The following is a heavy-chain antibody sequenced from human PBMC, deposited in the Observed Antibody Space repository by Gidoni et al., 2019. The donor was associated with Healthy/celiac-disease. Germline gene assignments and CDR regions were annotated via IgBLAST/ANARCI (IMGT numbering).Heavy chain of an antibody. J-gene: IGHJ4*02. CDR3: ARGGVGAPRGGAGFDY. V-gene: IGHV4-39*01. CDR2: IYYSGST. Sequence: QLQLQESGPGLVKPSETLSLTCTVSGGSIRCSSYYWGWIRQPPGTGLGWIGRIYYSGSTYYNPSLKSRVTISVDTSKNQFSLKLSSVTAADTAVYYCARGGVGAPRGGAGFDYWGQGTLVTVSS. CDR1: GGSIRCSSYY. D-gene: IGHD1-26*01.